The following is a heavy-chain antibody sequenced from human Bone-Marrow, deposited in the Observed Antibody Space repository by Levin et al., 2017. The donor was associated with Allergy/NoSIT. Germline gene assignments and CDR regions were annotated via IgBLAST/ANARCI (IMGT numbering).Heavy chain of an antibody. CDR3: VRDPEGHCSGGTCYFHY. J-gene: IGHJ4*02. D-gene: IGHD2-15*01. CDR2: ISPYNGNT. CDR1: GYTFINHG. Sequence: ASVKVSCKTSGYTFINHGISWVRQAPGQGLEWVGWISPYNGNTNYAQKFLGRVTMTLDTATTTVYMELRNLESDDTGMFYCVRDPEGHCSGGTCYFHYWGQGTLVTVSS. V-gene: IGHV1-18*01.